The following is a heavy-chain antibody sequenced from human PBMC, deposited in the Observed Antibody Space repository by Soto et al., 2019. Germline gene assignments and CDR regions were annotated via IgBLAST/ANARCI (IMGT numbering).Heavy chain of an antibody. CDR1: GGSISSYY. CDR2: IYYSGST. CDR3: ARLPSVAKEQYYFDY. D-gene: IGHD6-19*01. J-gene: IGHJ4*02. V-gene: IGHV4-59*08. Sequence: SETLSLTCTVSGGSISSYYWSWIRQPPGKGLEWIGYIYYSGSTNYNPSLKSRVTISVDTSKNQFSLKLSSVTAADTAVYYCARLPSVAKEQYYFDYWGQGTLVTVSS.